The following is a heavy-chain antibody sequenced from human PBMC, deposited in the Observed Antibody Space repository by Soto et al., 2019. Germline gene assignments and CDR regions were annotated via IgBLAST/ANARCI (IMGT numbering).Heavy chain of an antibody. Sequence: EVQLVESGGGLVQPGGSLRLSCAASGFTVSNNYMRWVRQAPGKGLEWVALIYCGGATYYADSVKGRFTISRDNSKNTLYLQMNSLRAEDTAVYYCARDGTYNWVGGQGILVTVSS. CDR3: ARDGTYNWV. V-gene: IGHV3-66*01. CDR1: GFTVSNNY. D-gene: IGHD1-1*01. CDR2: IYCGGAT. J-gene: IGHJ4*02.